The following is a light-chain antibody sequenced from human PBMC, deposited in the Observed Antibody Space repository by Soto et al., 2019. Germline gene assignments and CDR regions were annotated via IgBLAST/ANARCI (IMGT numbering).Light chain of an antibody. CDR2: SNN. CDR1: SSNIGSNT. Sequence: QPVLTQPPSASGTPGQRVTISCSGSSSNIGSNTVSWYQQLPGTAPKLLIYSNNQRPSGVPDRFSDSKSGTSASLAISGLQSEDEADYYCAAWDDSLNGWVFGGGTKVTVL. CDR3: AAWDDSLNGWV. J-gene: IGLJ3*02. V-gene: IGLV1-44*01.